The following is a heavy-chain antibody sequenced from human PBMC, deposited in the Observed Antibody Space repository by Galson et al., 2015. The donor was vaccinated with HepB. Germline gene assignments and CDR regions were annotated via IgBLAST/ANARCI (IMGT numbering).Heavy chain of an antibody. CDR3: ANMGYISSSVDY. D-gene: IGHD6-6*01. CDR2: ISYSGST. CDR1: GGSISDYY. V-gene: IGHV4-59*12. J-gene: IGHJ4*02. Sequence: SETLSLTCTVSGGSISDYYWSWIRQPPGKGLEWVGDISYSGSTNYNPSLKSRVTISVDTSRNQFSLNLSSATAADTAVYYCANMGYISSSVDYWGQGTLVTVSS.